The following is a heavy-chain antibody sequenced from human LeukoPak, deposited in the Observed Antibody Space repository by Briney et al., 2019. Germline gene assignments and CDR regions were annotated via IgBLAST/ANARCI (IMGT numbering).Heavy chain of an antibody. CDR2: FKTKYNQV. D-gene: IGHD4-17*01. CDR3: ARSVPDYARFDY. J-gene: IGHJ4*02. CDR1: GFTFSDYA. V-gene: IGHV3-23*05. Sequence: GGSLRLSCVASGFTFSDYAMNWVRQAPGKGLEWVSTFKTKYNQVYYAESVRGRFTISTDNSNNTVYLQMNSLRAEDTALYYCARSVPDYARFDYWGQGALVTVSS.